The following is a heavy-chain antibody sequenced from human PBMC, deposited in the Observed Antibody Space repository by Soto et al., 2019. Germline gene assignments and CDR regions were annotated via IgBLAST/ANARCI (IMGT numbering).Heavy chain of an antibody. CDR2: ISYDGSNK. Sequence: QVQLVESVGGGVQTGSSLRLSCAVSVFTFSSYGMHRVRQAPGKELQWVAVISYDGSNKYYADSVKGRFTISRDNSKNTLYLQMNSLRAEATAVYYCAKEEATVNPWYFDLWVRGTLVTVST. D-gene: IGHD4-4*01. V-gene: IGHV3-30*18. CDR1: VFTFSSYG. J-gene: IGHJ2*01. CDR3: AKEEATVNPWYFDL.